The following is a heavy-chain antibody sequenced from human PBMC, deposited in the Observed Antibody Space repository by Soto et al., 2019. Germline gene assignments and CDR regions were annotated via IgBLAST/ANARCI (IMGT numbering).Heavy chain of an antibody. CDR1: GFTFSSYA. V-gene: IGHV3-23*01. Sequence: GGSLRLSCAASGFTFSSYAMTWVRQAPGKGLEWVSVISGSGGSAYFADSAKGRFTISRDNSKNTVFLQMNSLRVEDTVVYYCAKALGYFGSGSYYKLYGMGVWGQGTTVTVSS. CDR2: ISGSGGSA. CDR3: AKALGYFGSGSYYKLYGMGV. J-gene: IGHJ6*02. D-gene: IGHD3-10*01.